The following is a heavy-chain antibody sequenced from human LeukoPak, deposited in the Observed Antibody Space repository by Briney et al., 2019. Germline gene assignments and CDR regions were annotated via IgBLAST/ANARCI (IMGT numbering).Heavy chain of an antibody. CDR2: ISSSSSYI. Sequence: GGSLRLSCAASGFTFSSYSMNWVRQAPGKGLEWVSSISSSSSYIYYADSVKGRFTISRDNAKNSLYLQMNSLRAEDTAVYYCAKYGGLGVYFDYWGQGTLVTVSS. D-gene: IGHD3-16*01. CDR1: GFTFSSYS. J-gene: IGHJ4*02. V-gene: IGHV3-21*01. CDR3: AKYGGLGVYFDY.